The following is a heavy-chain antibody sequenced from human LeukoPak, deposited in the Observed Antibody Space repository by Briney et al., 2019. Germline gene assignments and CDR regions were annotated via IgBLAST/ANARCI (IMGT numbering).Heavy chain of an antibody. CDR3: ARGRGRYYGMDV. D-gene: IGHD3-10*01. CDR2: VYYSGST. CDR1: GGSITSYY. J-gene: IGHJ6*02. V-gene: IGHV4-59*12. Sequence: PSETLSLTCTLSGGSITSYYWSWIRQPPGKGLEWIGHVYYSGSTKYNPTLQNRVSTSVDTSKNQFSLKLSSVIAADTAVYYCARGRGRYYGMDVWSQGTTVTVSS.